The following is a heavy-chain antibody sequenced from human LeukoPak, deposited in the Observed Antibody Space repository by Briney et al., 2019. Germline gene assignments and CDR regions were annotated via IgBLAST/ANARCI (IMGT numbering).Heavy chain of an antibody. CDR2: NYYSGST. J-gene: IGHJ6*04. Sequence: SETLSLTCTVSGGSVSSGSYYWSWIRQPPGKGLEWIGYNYYSGSTNYNPSLKSRVTISVDTSKNQFSLKLSSVTAADTAVYYCARDQDGMDVWGKGTTVTVSS. V-gene: IGHV4-61*01. CDR3: ARDQDGMDV. CDR1: GGSVSSGSYY.